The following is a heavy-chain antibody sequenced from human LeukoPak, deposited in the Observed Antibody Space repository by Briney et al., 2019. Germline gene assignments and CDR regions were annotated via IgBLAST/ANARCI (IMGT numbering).Heavy chain of an antibody. CDR1: GDSISSYY. D-gene: IGHD3-22*01. Sequence: SETLSLTCNVSGDSISSYYWTWIRQPAGKGLQWIGRIFTSGSTSYNPSLKSRVTISADTSKNQFSLRLSSVTAVDTAVYFCARGPYSYDSSGAFDIWGQETMLSVSS. V-gene: IGHV4-4*07. J-gene: IGHJ3*02. CDR3: ARGPYSYDSSGAFDI. CDR2: IFTSGST.